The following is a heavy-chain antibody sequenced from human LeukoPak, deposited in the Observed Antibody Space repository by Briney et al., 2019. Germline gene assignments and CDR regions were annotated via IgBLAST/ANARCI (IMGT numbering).Heavy chain of an antibody. CDR2: IYTSGST. J-gene: IGHJ5*02. V-gene: IGHV4-4*07. CDR1: GGSISSYY. Sequence: SSETLSLTCTVSGGSISSYYWSWIRQPAGKGLEWIGRIYTSGSTNYNPSLKSRVTMSVDTSKNQFSLKLSSVTAADTAVYYCAGTNYDFWSGYWFDPWGQGTLVTVSS. CDR3: AGTNYDFWSGYWFDP. D-gene: IGHD3-3*01.